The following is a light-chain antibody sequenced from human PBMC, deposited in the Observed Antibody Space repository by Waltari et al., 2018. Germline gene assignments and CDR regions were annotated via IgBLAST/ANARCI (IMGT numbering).Light chain of an antibody. CDR2: KNN. CDR1: RSIFGRHF. J-gene: IGLJ3*02. CDR3: ASWDDSLSGWV. V-gene: IGLV1-47*01. Sequence: QSVLTQPPSASGTPGQRVPIPCSVLRSIFGRHFESWFQHPPGTAPKLLNYKNNQRPSGVPDRFSGSKSGTSASLAISGLRSEDEADYYCASWDDSLSGWVFGGGTKLTLL.